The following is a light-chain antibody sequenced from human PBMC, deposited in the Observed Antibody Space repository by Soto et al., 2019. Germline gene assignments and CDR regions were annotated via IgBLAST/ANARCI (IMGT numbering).Light chain of an antibody. CDR1: RSDIGSYNY. CDR2: GVS. CDR3: QSHDRSLSGYV. J-gene: IGLJ1*01. V-gene: IGLV1-40*01. Sequence: CVIPQLSSGSGSPGQAITISCRGPRSDIGSYNYVAWYQQFPGKTPKILIYGVSNRPSGVPDRFSGSKSGTSASLAITGLHGEDEADYYCQSHDRSLSGYVLGTGT.